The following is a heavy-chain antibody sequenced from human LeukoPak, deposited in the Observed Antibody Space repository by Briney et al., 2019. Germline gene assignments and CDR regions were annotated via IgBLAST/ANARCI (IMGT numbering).Heavy chain of an antibody. CDR2: IYYSGST. J-gene: IGHJ4*02. CDR3: AKEQVVSPPWVSYFDY. Sequence: TSETLSLTCTVSGGSISSYYWSWIRQPPGKGLEWIGYIYYSGSTNYNPSLKSRVTISVDTSKNQFSLKLSSVTAADTAVYYCAKEQVVSPPWVSYFDYWGQGTLVTVSS. CDR1: GGSISSYY. D-gene: IGHD1-26*01. V-gene: IGHV4-59*01.